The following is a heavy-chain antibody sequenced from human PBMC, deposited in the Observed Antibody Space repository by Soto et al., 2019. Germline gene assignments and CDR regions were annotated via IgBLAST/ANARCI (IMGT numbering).Heavy chain of an antibody. J-gene: IGHJ4*02. CDR3: ARRAAAGRSFDY. Sequence: GALRLSCAASGFPFSDYYITWIRQAPGKGLEWVSYISSSGNSIYYADSVRGRFTVSRDNAKNSLFLQMNSLRAEDTAVYYCARRAAAGRSFDYWGLGTLVTVSS. CDR1: GFPFSDYY. D-gene: IGHD6-13*01. V-gene: IGHV3-11*01. CDR2: ISSSGNSI.